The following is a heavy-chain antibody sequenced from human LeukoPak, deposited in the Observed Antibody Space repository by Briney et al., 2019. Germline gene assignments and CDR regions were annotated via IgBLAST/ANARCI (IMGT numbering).Heavy chain of an antibody. CDR1: GYTFSSYS. CDR2: ISSSSSYI. CDR3: ARVWEGIGGYCSGGSCYSIDY. D-gene: IGHD2-15*01. J-gene: IGHJ4*02. V-gene: IGHV3-21*01. Sequence: GGSLRLSCAASGYTFSSYSMNWVRQAPGKGLEWVSSISSSSSYIYYADSVKGRFTISRDNAKNSLYLQMNSLRAEDTAVYYCARVWEGIGGYCSGGSCYSIDYWGQGTLVTVSS.